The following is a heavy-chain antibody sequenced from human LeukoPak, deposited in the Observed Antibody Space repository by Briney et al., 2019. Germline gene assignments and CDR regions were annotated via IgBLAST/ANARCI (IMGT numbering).Heavy chain of an antibody. CDR1: GYTFTSYG. J-gene: IGHJ6*02. D-gene: IGHD2-15*01. V-gene: IGHV1-18*01. Sequence: GASVKVSCKASGYTFTSYGISWVRQAPGQGLEWMGWISAYNGNTNYAQKLQGRVTMTTDTSTSTAYMELRSLRSDDTAVYHCARGPNCSGGSCYYYGMDVWGQGTTVTVSS. CDR2: ISAYNGNT. CDR3: ARGPNCSGGSCYYYGMDV.